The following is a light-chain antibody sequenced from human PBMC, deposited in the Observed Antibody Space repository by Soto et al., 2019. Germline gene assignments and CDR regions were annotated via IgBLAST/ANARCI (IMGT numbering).Light chain of an antibody. J-gene: IGLJ2*01. V-gene: IGLV1-40*01. Sequence: QAVVTQPPSVFGAPGQRVTISCTGSSSNIGAGYDVHWYQQLPGTAPKLLIYGNSNRPSGVPDRFSGSKSGTSASLAITGLQAEDEADYYCQSYDSSLSGSVVFGGGTKLTVL. CDR3: QSYDSSLSGSVV. CDR1: SSNIGAGYD. CDR2: GNS.